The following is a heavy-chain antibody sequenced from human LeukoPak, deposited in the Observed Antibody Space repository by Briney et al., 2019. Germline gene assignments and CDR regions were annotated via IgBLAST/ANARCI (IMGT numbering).Heavy chain of an antibody. CDR2: ISYDGSNK. J-gene: IGHJ6*02. Sequence: GGSLRLSCAASGFTFSSSVMHWVRQAPGKGLEWVAIISYDGSNKYYADSVKGRFSISRDNSKNTLWLQMNSLTPEDTAMYYCARDYYDSSGSYYYYGMDVWGQGTTVTVSS. D-gene: IGHD3-22*01. CDR3: ARDYYDSSGSYYYYGMDV. V-gene: IGHV3-30-3*01. CDR1: GFTFSSSV.